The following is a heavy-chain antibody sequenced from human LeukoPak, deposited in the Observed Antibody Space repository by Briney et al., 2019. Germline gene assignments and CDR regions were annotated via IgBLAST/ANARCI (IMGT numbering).Heavy chain of an antibody. V-gene: IGHV3-23*01. CDR2: ISGSGGST. D-gene: IGHD2-15*01. J-gene: IGHJ4*02. CDR3: AKGIEYYFDY. Sequence: GGSLRLSCAPSGFTFSNYAMNWVRQAPGKGLEWVSTISGSGGSTYYADSVKGRFTISRDNSKNTLYLQMNSLRAEDTAVYYCAKGIEYYFDYWGQGTLVTVSS. CDR1: GFTFSNYA.